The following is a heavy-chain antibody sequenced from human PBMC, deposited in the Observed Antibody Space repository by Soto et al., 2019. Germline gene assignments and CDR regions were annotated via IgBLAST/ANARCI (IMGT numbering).Heavy chain of an antibody. CDR2: ITSRSDYT. D-gene: IGHD2-21*02. V-gene: IGHV3-21*01. CDR1: GCHFISYS. CDR3: ARDSMTASFDY. J-gene: IGHJ4*02. Sequence: GGSLRLSCASSGCHFISYSMNWVRQAPGKGLEWVSSITSRSDYTYYADSMKGRFTISRDNAKNSLYLQMNSLRAEDTAVYYCARDSMTASFDYWGQGILVTVSS.